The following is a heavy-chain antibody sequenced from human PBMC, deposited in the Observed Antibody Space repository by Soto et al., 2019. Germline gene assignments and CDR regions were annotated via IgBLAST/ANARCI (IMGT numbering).Heavy chain of an antibody. CDR3: ARSSTFNDYIWGSYHIPFFPLDY. Sequence: ASVKVSCKASGYTFTSYGISWVRQAPGQGLEWMGWISAYNGNTNYAQKLQGRVTMTTDTSTSTAYMELRSLRSDDTAVYYCARSSTFNDYIWGSYHIPFFPLDYWGQGTLVTVSS. V-gene: IGHV1-18*01. J-gene: IGHJ4*02. D-gene: IGHD3-16*02. CDR1: GYTFTSYG. CDR2: ISAYNGNT.